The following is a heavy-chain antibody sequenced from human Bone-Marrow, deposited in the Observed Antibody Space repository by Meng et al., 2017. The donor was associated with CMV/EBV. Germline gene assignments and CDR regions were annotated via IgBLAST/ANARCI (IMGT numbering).Heavy chain of an antibody. D-gene: IGHD1-26*01. J-gene: IGHJ5*02. Sequence: VQEVLLGAVGKEAGAAVKVSCKASGYTFTGYYMHWVRQAPGRGLELMGWINPNSGGTNYAQKFQGRVTMTRDTSISTAYMELSRLRSDDTAVYYCARSWELNWFDPWGQGTLVTVSS. CDR1: GYTFTGYY. CDR3: ARSWELNWFDP. V-gene: IGHV1-2*02. CDR2: INPNSGGT.